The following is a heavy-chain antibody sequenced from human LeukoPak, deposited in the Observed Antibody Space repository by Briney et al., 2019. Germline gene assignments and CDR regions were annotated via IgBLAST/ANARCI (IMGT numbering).Heavy chain of an antibody. CDR1: GFTFSSYW. D-gene: IGHD6-13*01. CDR2: IKQDGSEK. CDR3: ARGSGAAAGPLHY. J-gene: IGHJ4*02. V-gene: IGHV3-7*03. Sequence: GGSLRLSCVASGFTFSSYWMTWLPQAPGKGREWVAKIKQDGSEKYYVDSVKGRFTLSRDNAKNSLYLQMNSLRAEDTAVYFCARGSGAAAGPLHYWGQGTLVTVSS.